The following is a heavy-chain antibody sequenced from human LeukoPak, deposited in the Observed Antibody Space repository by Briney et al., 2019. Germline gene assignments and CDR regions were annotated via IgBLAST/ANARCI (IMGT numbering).Heavy chain of an antibody. CDR1: GGSISTFY. Sequence: SETLSLTCTVSGGSISTFYWSWIRQPPGRGLEWIGYIHYSGATSYNPSLKSRVNISVDTSKNQLSLKVTSVTAADTAVYYCAREWSAFDYWGQGTLVTVSS. V-gene: IGHV4-59*12. D-gene: IGHD2-15*01. CDR3: AREWSAFDY. CDR2: IHYSGAT. J-gene: IGHJ4*02.